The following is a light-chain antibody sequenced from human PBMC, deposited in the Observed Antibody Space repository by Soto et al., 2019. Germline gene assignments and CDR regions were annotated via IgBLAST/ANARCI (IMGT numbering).Light chain of an antibody. CDR3: AAWDDSLSRNV. Sequence: QSALTQPPSASGTPGQRVTISCSGTSSNIGSGFVYWYQHLPGTTPKLLIATNNERPSGVPDRFSASKSGTSASLAISGLRSEDEADYYCAAWDDSLSRNVFGSGTKVTVL. J-gene: IGLJ1*01. CDR2: TNN. CDR1: SSNIGSGF. V-gene: IGLV1-47*02.